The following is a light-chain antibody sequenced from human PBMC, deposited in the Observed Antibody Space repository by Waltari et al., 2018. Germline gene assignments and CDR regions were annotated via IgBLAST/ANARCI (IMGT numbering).Light chain of an antibody. Sequence: QSALIQPASVSGSPGQSLPMSCTETNSAVGTYNLVPWYQQHPGKAPKLMIYEGNKRPSGVSYRFSGSKSGNTASLTISGLQAEDEADYYCSSYAGSSSPRVFGGGTKLTVL. CDR1: NSAVGTYNL. CDR2: EGN. CDR3: SSYAGSSSPRV. V-gene: IGLV2-23*01. J-gene: IGLJ3*02.